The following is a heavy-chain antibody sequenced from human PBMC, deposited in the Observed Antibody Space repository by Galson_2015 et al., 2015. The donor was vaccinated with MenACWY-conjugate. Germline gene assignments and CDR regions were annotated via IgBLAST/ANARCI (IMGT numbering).Heavy chain of an antibody. V-gene: IGHV5-51*03. Sequence: QSGAEVKKPGESLKISCKGSGYRLADYWIGWVRQMPGKGLEWMGIIYPADSDTRYSPSFQGQVTISADKSISTAYPQWSSLKASDTAMYYCARGYYSNNWFDPWGQGTLVTVSS. CDR3: ARGYYSNNWFDP. CDR2: IYPADSDT. J-gene: IGHJ5*01. D-gene: IGHD3-22*01. CDR1: GYRLADYW.